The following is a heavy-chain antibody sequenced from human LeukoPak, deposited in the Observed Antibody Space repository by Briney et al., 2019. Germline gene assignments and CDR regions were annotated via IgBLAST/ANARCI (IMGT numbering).Heavy chain of an antibody. J-gene: IGHJ4*02. V-gene: IGHV3-20*04. CDR3: ARDKGAGIVLVVAAPTYFDY. Sequence: GGSLRLSCAASGFTFDDYGMSWVRQAPGKGLEWVSGINLNGGSTGYADSVKGRFTISRDNAKNSLYLQMNSLRAEDTALYYCARDKGAGIVLVVAAPTYFDYWGQGTLVTVSS. CDR1: GFTFDDYG. CDR2: INLNGGST. D-gene: IGHD2-15*01.